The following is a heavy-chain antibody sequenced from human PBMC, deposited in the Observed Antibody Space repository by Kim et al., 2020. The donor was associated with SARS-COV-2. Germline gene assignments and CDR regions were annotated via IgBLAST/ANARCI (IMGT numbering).Heavy chain of an antibody. CDR1: GFTFSSYA. D-gene: IGHD1-1*01. V-gene: IGHV3-23*01. J-gene: IGHJ3*02. CDR2: IRAGGGIK. Sequence: GGSLRLSCVASGFTFSSYAMHWVRQAPGKGLEWVAAIRAGGGIKYYADSVKGRFTISRDNSKKTLYLQMNSLRAEDTAVYYCAGVWEAYGTVEGDGAFDIWGQGTMVTVSS. CDR3: AGVWEAYGTVEGDGAFDI.